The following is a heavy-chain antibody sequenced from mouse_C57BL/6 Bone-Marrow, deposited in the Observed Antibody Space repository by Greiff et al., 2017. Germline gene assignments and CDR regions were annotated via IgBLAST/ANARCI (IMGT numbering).Heavy chain of an antibody. CDR3: TRGSSGYAWFAY. CDR2: ISSGGDYI. CDR1: GFTFSSYA. V-gene: IGHV5-9-1*02. J-gene: IGHJ3*01. Sequence: EVMLVESGEGLVKPGGSLKLSCAASGFTFSSYAMSWVRQTPEKRLEWVAYISSGGDYIYYADTVKGRFTISRDNARNTLYLQMSSLKSEDTAMYYCTRGSSGYAWFAYWGQGTLVTVSA. D-gene: IGHD3-2*02.